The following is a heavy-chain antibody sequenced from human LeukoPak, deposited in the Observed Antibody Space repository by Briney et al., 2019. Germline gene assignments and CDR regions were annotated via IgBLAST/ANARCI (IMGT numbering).Heavy chain of an antibody. CDR3: ARAVSAHSDTMDYFDN. D-gene: IGHD2-21*02. Sequence: SETLSLTCTVSGASISSSYWGWIRQPPTKELEWVGYVYPSGYSNDNPSVRGRVTLSLDTSKNQFSLRLSSVTAADTAVYYCARAVSAHSDTMDYFDNWGQGTLVTVSS. V-gene: IGHV4-59*01. CDR2: VYPSGYS. J-gene: IGHJ4*02. CDR1: GASISSSY.